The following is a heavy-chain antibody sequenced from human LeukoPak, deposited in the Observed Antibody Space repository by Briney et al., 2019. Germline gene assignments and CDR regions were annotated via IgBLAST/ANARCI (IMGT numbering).Heavy chain of an antibody. CDR3: IIRFTDY. V-gene: IGHV3-7*01. CDR1: GFTFSTYW. D-gene: IGHD4-17*01. CDR2: IKQDGSEK. J-gene: IGHJ4*02. Sequence: PGGSLRLSCAASGFTFSTYWMTWVRQAPGKRLEWVANIKQDGSEKYYVESVKGRFTISRDNAKSSPYLEMSSLRVEDTAVYYCIIRFTDYWGQGTLVTVSS.